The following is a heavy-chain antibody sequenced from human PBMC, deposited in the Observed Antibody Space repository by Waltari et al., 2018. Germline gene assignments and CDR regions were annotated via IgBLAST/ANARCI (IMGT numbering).Heavy chain of an antibody. CDR2: INHRGST. V-gene: IGHV4-34*01. CDR1: GGSFSGYY. Sequence: QVQLQQWGAGLLKPSETLSLTCAVYGGSFSGYYWSWIRQPPGKGLEWIGEINHRGSTNSHPSLKIRVTISVDPSKNQFSLKLSSVTAADTAVYYCARSYYDFWSGYYRGGVDVWGQGTTVTVSS. CDR3: ARSYYDFWSGYYRGGVDV. D-gene: IGHD3-3*01. J-gene: IGHJ6*02.